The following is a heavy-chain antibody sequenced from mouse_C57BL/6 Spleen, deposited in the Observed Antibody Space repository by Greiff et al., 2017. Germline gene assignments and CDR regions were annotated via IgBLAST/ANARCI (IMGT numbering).Heavy chain of an antibody. Sequence: VKLMESGPGLVAPSQSLSITCTVSGFSLTSYGVHWVRQPPGKGLEWLVVIWSDGSTTYNSALKSRLSISKDNSKSQVFLKMNSLQTDDTAMYYCARHEGNPFYAMDYWGQGTSVTVSS. CDR3: ARHEGNPFYAMDY. J-gene: IGHJ4*01. CDR2: IWSDGST. V-gene: IGHV2-6-1*01. CDR1: GFSLTSYG. D-gene: IGHD2-1*01.